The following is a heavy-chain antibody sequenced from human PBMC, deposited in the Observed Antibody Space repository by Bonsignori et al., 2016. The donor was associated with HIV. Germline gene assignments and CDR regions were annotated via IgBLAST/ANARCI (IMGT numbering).Heavy chain of an antibody. V-gene: IGHV4-34*01. Sequence: ETLSLTCAVYGGSFSGYYWSWIRQPPGKGLEWIGEINHSGSTNYNPSLKSRVTISVDTSKNQFSLKLSSVTAADTAVYYCARPGLAGGYFDYWGQGTLVTVSS. J-gene: IGHJ4*02. CDR1: GGSFSGYY. CDR2: INHSGST. D-gene: IGHD3/OR15-3a*01. CDR3: ARPGLAGGYFDY.